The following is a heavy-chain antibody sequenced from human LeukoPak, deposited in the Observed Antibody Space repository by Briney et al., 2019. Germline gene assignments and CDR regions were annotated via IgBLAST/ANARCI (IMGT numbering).Heavy chain of an antibody. J-gene: IGHJ6*03. CDR1: DFSFITYA. Sequence: GGSLRLSCAASDFSFITYAMSWVRQAPGKGLEWVSTISGGGDATYYADSVKGRFTISRDNSKNTLYLQMDSLRAEDTAVYYCAKDRCSSTSCYWRYYYYMDVWGKGTTVTISS. D-gene: IGHD2-2*01. V-gene: IGHV3-23*01. CDR3: AKDRCSSTSCYWRYYYYMDV. CDR2: ISGGGDAT.